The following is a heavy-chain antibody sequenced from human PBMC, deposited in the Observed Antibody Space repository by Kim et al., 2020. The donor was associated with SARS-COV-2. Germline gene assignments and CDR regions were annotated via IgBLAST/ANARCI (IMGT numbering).Heavy chain of an antibody. CDR3: ARPSIKMTTVTHYYYGMDV. V-gene: IGHV1-18*04. Sequence: ASVKVSCKASGYTFTSYGISWVRQAPGQGLEWMGWISAYNGNTNYAQKLQGRVTMTTDTSTSTAYMELRSLRSDDTAVYYCARPSIKMTTVTHYYYGMDVWGQGTTVTVSS. CDR2: ISAYNGNT. CDR1: GYTFTSYG. J-gene: IGHJ6*02. D-gene: IGHD4-17*01.